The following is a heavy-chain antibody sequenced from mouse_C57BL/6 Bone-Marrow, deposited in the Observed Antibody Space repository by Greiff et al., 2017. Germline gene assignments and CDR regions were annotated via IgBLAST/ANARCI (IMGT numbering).Heavy chain of an antibody. D-gene: IGHD2-2*01. CDR2: IRSKSNNYAT. Sequence: EVKLVESGGGLVQPKGSLKLSCAASGFSFNTYAMNWVRQAPGKGLEWVARIRSKSNNYATYYADSVKDRFTISRDDSESMLYLQMNNLKTEDTAMYYCVRSYGYDAFDYWGQGTTLTVSS. CDR1: GFSFNTYA. J-gene: IGHJ2*01. CDR3: VRSYGYDAFDY. V-gene: IGHV10-1*01.